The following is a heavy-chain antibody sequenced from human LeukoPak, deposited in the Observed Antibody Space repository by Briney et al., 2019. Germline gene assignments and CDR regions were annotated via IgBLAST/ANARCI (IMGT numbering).Heavy chain of an antibody. CDR1: GFTFSSYS. CDR3: ARDRYNGNDPSTGNPDY. V-gene: IGHV3-21*01. D-gene: IGHD1-1*01. Sequence: GGSLRLSCAASGFTFSSYSMNWVRQAPGKGLEWVSSISSSSSYIYYADSVKGRFTISRDNAKNSLYLQMNSLRAEDTAVYYCARDRYNGNDPSTGNPDYWGQGTLVTVSS. J-gene: IGHJ4*02. CDR2: ISSSSSYI.